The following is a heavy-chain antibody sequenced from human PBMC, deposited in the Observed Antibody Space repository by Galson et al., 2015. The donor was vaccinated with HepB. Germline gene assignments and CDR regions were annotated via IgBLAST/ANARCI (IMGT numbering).Heavy chain of an antibody. D-gene: IGHD1-14*01. V-gene: IGHV3-15*07. CDR3: TTDMTTPGGRTWVRHDR. Sequence: SLRLSCAGSGFIFSKAWVNWVRQAPGEGLEWVGRIKPNIAGGTTDFAAPVKDRFTISRDDSQNAVYLQMNSLKTEDTGVYYCTTDMTTPGGRTWVRHDRWGQGTLVTVSS. CDR1: GFIFSKAW. J-gene: IGHJ5*02. CDR2: IKPNIAGGTT.